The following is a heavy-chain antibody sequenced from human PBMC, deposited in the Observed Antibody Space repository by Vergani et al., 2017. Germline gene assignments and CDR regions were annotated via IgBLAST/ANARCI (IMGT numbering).Heavy chain of an antibody. CDR3: ARVNTETNGHLYYYYYMDV. CDR2: IDHTGRP. CDR1: GGSFTSYH. V-gene: IGHV4-34*01. J-gene: IGHJ6*03. Sequence: QVQLQQWGGGLLKPSETLSLTCVVNGGSFTSYHWTWIRQSPGEGLEWVGDIDHTGRPDYNPSLKSRLTMSVDKSRNKFTPTLNSVTATDTAIYFCARVNTETNGHLYYYYYMDVWGQGTAVAVS. D-gene: IGHD4-11*01.